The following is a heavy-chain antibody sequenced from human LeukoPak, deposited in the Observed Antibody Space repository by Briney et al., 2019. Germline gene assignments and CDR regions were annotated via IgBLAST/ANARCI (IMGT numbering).Heavy chain of an antibody. V-gene: IGHV4-59*08. CDR2: IYYSGTT. CDR3: ARPRPDYYYGMDV. Sequence: SETLSLTCTVSGGSINSYCWIWIRQPPGEGLEWIGYIYYSGTTNYNPSLKSRVTISVDTSKNQFSLKLSSVTAADTAVYYCARPRPDYYYGMDVWGQGTTVTVSS. CDR1: GGSINSYC. J-gene: IGHJ6*02.